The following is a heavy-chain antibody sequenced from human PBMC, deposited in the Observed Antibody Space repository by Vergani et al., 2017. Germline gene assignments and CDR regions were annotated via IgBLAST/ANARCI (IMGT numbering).Heavy chain of an antibody. CDR3: AKAQSSWFDY. Sequence: QVQLVESGGGVVQPGRSLRLSCAASGFTFSSYGMHWVRQAPGKGLEWVAVISYDGSNKYYADSVKGRFTISRDNSKNTLYLQMNSLRAEDTAVYYCAKAQSSWFDYWGQGTLVTGSA. CDR1: GFTFSSYG. J-gene: IGHJ4*02. D-gene: IGHD2-15*01. V-gene: IGHV3-30*18. CDR2: ISYDGSNK.